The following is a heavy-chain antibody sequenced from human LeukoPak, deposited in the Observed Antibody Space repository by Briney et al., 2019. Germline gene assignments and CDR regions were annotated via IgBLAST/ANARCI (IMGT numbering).Heavy chain of an antibody. CDR1: GASVSTTAYF. CDR2: IYASGNT. V-gene: IGHV4-61*02. CDR3: ARHLGYCSGGSCPPSLYYYYYMDV. J-gene: IGHJ6*03. D-gene: IGHD2-15*01. Sequence: SQTLSLTCSVSGASVSTTAYFWNWIRQPAGEGLEWIGRIYASGNTHYNPSLKSRVTMSLDTSKNQFSLTMNSVTAADTAVYYCARHLGYCSGGSCPPSLYYYYYMDVWGKGTTVTVSS.